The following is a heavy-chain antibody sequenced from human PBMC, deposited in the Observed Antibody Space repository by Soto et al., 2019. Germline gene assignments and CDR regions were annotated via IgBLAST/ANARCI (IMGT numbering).Heavy chain of an antibody. V-gene: IGHV3-30*18. D-gene: IGHD1-7*01. Sequence: QVPLVESGGGVVQPGRSLRLSCAASGFTFSSYGMHWVRQAPGKGLEWVAVISYDGSNKYYADSVKGRFTISRDNSKNTLYLQMNSLRAEDTAVYYCAKVSAGTSYYYYYGMDVWGQGTTVTVSS. CDR1: GFTFSSYG. J-gene: IGHJ6*02. CDR3: AKVSAGTSYYYYYGMDV. CDR2: ISYDGSNK.